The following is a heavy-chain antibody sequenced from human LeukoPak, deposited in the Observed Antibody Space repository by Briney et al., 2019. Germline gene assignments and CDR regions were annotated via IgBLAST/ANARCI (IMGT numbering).Heavy chain of an antibody. D-gene: IGHD1-26*01. J-gene: IGHJ4*02. Sequence: GGSLRLSCAASGFTFSSYAMSWVRQAPGKGLEWVANVKQDGSERYYGDSVKGRFTISRDNAKNSLYLQMSSLRAEDTAIYYCARDVPLMGASKTRYFDYWGQGTLVTVSS. CDR2: VKQDGSER. CDR1: GFTFSSYA. V-gene: IGHV3-7*01. CDR3: ARDVPLMGASKTRYFDY.